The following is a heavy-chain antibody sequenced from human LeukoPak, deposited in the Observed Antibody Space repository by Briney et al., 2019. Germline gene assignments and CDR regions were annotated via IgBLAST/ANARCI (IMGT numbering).Heavy chain of an antibody. CDR3: ARGSGLCSSTSCYFGFLGY. J-gene: IGHJ4*02. Sequence: ASVKVSCKASGYTFTGYYMHWVRQAPGQGLEWVGWINPNSGGTNYAQKFQGRVTMTRDTSISTAYMELSRLRSDDTAVYYCARGSGLCSSTSCYFGFLGYWGQGTLVTVSS. CDR1: GYTFTGYY. CDR2: INPNSGGT. V-gene: IGHV1-2*02. D-gene: IGHD2-2*01.